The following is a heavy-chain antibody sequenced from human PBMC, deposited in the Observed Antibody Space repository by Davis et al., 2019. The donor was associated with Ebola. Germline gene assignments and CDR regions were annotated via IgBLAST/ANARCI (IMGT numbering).Heavy chain of an antibody. CDR2: ISYHGKNI. J-gene: IGHJ6*03. D-gene: IGHD2-2*01. CDR3: ARDGAGYCSSTSCYHHYYMDV. V-gene: IGHV3-30*03. Sequence: GESLKISCVASGFTFSNYGMHRVRQAPGKGLEWVSFISYHGKNIPYADSVWGRFTISRDSSENTLYLQMNSLRAEDTAVYYCARDGAGYCSSTSCYHHYYMDVWGKGPRSPSP. CDR1: GFTFSNYG.